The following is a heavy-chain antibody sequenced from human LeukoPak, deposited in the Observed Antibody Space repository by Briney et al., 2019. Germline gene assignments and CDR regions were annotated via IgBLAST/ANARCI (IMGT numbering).Heavy chain of an antibody. D-gene: IGHD3-10*01. Sequence: GGSLRLSCSASGFTFSTYWMSWVRRAPGKGLEWVASIKQDGSEKYYVDSVKGRFTFSRDNAKNSLYLQMDSLRAEDTAVYYCARDKSAGADTGSSFYYWGQGALVTVSS. V-gene: IGHV3-7*03. CDR2: IKQDGSEK. J-gene: IGHJ4*02. CDR1: GFTFSTYW. CDR3: ARDKSAGADTGSSFYY.